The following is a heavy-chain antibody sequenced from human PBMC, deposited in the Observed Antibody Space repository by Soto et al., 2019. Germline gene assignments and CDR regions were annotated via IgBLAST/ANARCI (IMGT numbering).Heavy chain of an antibody. D-gene: IGHD3-3*01. V-gene: IGHV1-69*13. J-gene: IGHJ6*02. CDR3: ARGRFLEWLLYLNYYYYGMDV. CDR1: GGTFSSYA. CDR2: IIPIFGTA. Sequence: SVKVSCKASGGTFSSYAISWVRQAPGQGLEWMGGIIPIFGTANYAQKFQGRVTITADESTSTAYMELSSLRSEDTAVYYCARGRFLEWLLYLNYYYYGMDVWGQGTTVTVSS.